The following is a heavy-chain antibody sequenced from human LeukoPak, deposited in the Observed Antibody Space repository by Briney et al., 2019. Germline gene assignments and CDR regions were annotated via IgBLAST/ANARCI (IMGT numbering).Heavy chain of an antibody. Sequence: PSETLSLTCTVSGGSISSSSYYWSWIRQPPGKGLEWIGYIYYSGSTNYNPSGSTNYNPSLKSRVTISVDTSKNLFSLILSSVTAADTAVYYCARGIYDSSGYYYMDVWGKGTTVTISS. CDR3: ARGIYDSSGYYYMDV. D-gene: IGHD3-22*01. CDR1: GGSISSSSYY. CDR2: IYYSGSTNYNPSGST. V-gene: IGHV4-61*01. J-gene: IGHJ6*03.